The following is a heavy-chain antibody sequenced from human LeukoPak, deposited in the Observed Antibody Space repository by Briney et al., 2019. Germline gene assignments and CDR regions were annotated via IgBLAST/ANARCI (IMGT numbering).Heavy chain of an antibody. CDR3: ARENGRGVISPYYDF. Sequence: GGSLRLSCAASGLSVSSNFMSWVRQAPGKGLEWVSVIYNNGGRTTYADSVKGRFIISRDNSKNPLNLQMNSLRDDDTAVYYCARENGRGVISPYYDFWGQGVLVTVSS. V-gene: IGHV3-66*01. CDR2: IYNNGGRT. CDR1: GLSVSSNF. J-gene: IGHJ4*02. D-gene: IGHD3-10*01.